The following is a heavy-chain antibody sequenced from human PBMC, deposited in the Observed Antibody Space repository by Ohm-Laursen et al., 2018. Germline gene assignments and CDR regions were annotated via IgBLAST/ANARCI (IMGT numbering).Heavy chain of an antibody. J-gene: IGHJ4*02. D-gene: IGHD6-19*01. CDR1: GVTLSSFW. Sequence: SLRLSCAASGVTLSSFWMSWVRQAPGKGLEWVANIKEDGSRKNYVDSVKGRFTISRDNAKNSLYLQMNSLRAEDTAVYYCTYDSGWSFGYWGQGTLVTVSS. CDR2: IKEDGSRK. V-gene: IGHV3-7*01. CDR3: TYDSGWSFGY.